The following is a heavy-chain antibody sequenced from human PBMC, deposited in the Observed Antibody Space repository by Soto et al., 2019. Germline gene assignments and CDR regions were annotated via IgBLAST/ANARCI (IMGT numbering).Heavy chain of an antibody. CDR3: ARDLDYYGSGSSYYYYYMDV. V-gene: IGHV3-33*01. CDR2: IWYDGSNK. J-gene: IGHJ6*03. Sequence: QVQLVESGGGVVQPGRSLRLSCAASGFTFSSYGMHWVRQAPGKGLEWVAVIWYDGSNKYYADSVKGRFTISRDNSKNTLYLQMNSLRAEDTAVYYCARDLDYYGSGSSYYYYYMDVWGKGTTVTVSS. D-gene: IGHD3-10*01. CDR1: GFTFSSYG.